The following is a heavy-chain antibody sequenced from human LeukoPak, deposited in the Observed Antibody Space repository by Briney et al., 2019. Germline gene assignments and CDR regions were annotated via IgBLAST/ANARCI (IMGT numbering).Heavy chain of an antibody. V-gene: IGHV1-2*02. CDR1: GYTFTGHF. D-gene: IGHD2-21*01. CDR2: INPKSGDT. J-gene: IGHJ4*02. Sequence: ASVKVSCKASGYTFTGHFIHWVRQAPTEGLEWMGWINPKSGDTKYAQKFQGRVTMTRDTSISTAYMELTSLRSDDTAVYFCARDPWVVGVMDGYSMGDHWGQGSLVIVSS. CDR3: ARDPWVVGVMDGYSMGDH.